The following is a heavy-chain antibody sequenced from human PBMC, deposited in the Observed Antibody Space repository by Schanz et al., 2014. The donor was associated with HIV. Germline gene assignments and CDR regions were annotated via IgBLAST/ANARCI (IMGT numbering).Heavy chain of an antibody. CDR1: GFTFSSYA. CDR2: IWYDGNNK. J-gene: IGHJ3*02. V-gene: IGHV3-33*06. CDR3: AKENPLYYYPHGGPFDI. D-gene: IGHD3-10*01. Sequence: QVQLVESGGGVVQPGRSLRLSCTASGFTFSSYAIHWVRQAPGKGLEWVAVIWYDGNNKSYADSVKGRFTISRDNSENTLYLQMNSLRAEDTAVYYCAKENPLYYYPHGGPFDIWGQGPMVTVSS.